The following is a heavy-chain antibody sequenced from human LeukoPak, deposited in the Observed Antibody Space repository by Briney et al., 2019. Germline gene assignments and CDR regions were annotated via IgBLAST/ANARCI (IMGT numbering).Heavy chain of an antibody. D-gene: IGHD3-22*01. Sequence: GGSLRLSCAASGFTFSTYAMSWVRQAPGKGLEWVAFIRYDGSNKYYADSVKGRFTISRDNSKNTLYLQMNSLRAEDTAVYYCAKRGTMIVAGAFDIWGQGTMVTVSS. CDR3: AKRGTMIVAGAFDI. CDR2: IRYDGSNK. V-gene: IGHV3-30*02. CDR1: GFTFSTYA. J-gene: IGHJ3*02.